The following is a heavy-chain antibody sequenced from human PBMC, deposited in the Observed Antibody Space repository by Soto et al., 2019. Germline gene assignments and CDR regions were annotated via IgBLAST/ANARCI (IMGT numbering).Heavy chain of an antibody. CDR3: ARDMTTVVTPAFDI. V-gene: IGHV3-64*01. CDR2: ISSNGGST. J-gene: IGHJ3*02. Sequence: GGSLRLSCAASGFTFSSYAMHWVRQAPGKGLEYVSAISSNGGSTYYANSVKGRFTISRDNSKNTLYLQMGSLRAEDMAVYYCARDMTTVVTPAFDIWGQGTMVTVSS. CDR1: GFTFSSYA. D-gene: IGHD4-17*01.